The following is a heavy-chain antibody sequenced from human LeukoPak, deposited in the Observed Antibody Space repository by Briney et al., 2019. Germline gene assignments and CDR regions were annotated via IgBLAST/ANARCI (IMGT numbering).Heavy chain of an antibody. D-gene: IGHD3-10*01. Sequence: SETLSLTCAVYGGSFSGYYWSWIRQPPGKGLEWIGETNHSGSTNYNPSLKSRVTISVDTSKNQFSLKLSSVTAADTAVYYCARDRVRGVIITSHAFDIWGQGTMVTVSS. CDR2: TNHSGST. CDR3: ARDRVRGVIITSHAFDI. V-gene: IGHV4-34*01. J-gene: IGHJ3*02. CDR1: GGSFSGYY.